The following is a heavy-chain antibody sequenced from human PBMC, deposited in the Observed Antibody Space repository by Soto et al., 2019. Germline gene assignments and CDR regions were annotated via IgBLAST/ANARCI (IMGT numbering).Heavy chain of an antibody. CDR3: AGGNFRY. V-gene: IGHV1-8*02. CDR1: GGTFSSYA. Sequence: ASVKVSCKAYGGTFSSYAISWVRQATGHGLEWMGWMKPNSGNTGYAQELRVRVTMTRNTSNTTAYMELTSLTSDDTGVYYCAGGNFRYWGQGTLVTVSS. CDR2: MKPNSGNT. J-gene: IGHJ4*02.